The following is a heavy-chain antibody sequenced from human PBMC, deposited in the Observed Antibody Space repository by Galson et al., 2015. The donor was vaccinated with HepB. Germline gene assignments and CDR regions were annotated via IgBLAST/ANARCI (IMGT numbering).Heavy chain of an antibody. V-gene: IGHV3-30*18. D-gene: IGHD3-3*01. CDR3: AKANARDFWSGYFSDY. CDR1: GFTFSSYG. J-gene: IGHJ4*02. CDR2: ISYDGSNK. Sequence: SLRLSCSASGFTFSSYGMHWVRQAPGKGLEWVAVISYDGSNKYYADSVKGRFTISRDNSKNTLYLQMNSLRAEDTAVYYCAKANARDFWSGYFSDYWGQGTLVAVSS.